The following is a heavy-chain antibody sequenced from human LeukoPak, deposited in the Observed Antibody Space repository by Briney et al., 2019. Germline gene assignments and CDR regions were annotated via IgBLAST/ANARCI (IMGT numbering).Heavy chain of an antibody. D-gene: IGHD2-2*01. CDR3: VRVRHRLPAAARRWFDP. V-gene: IGHV4-34*01. J-gene: IGHJ5*02. Sequence: SETLSLTCAVYGGSFSGYYWSWIRQPPGKGLEWIGEINHSGSTNYNPSLKSRVTISVDTSKNQFSLKLSSVTAADTAVYYCVRVRHRLPAAARRWFDPWGQGTLVTVSS. CDR1: GGSFSGYY. CDR2: INHSGST.